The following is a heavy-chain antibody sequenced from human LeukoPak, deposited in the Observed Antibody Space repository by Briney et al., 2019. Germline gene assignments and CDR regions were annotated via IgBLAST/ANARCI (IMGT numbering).Heavy chain of an antibody. CDR3: ASVVVNWGYYFDY. Sequence: PSETLSLTCTVSGGSISSGGYYWSWIRQHPGKGLEWIGYIYYSGSTYYNPSLKSRVTISVDTSKNQFSLKLSSVTAADTAVYYCASVVVNWGYYFDYWGQGTLVTVSS. CDR1: GGSISSGGYY. J-gene: IGHJ4*02. V-gene: IGHV4-31*03. CDR2: IYYSGST. D-gene: IGHD7-27*01.